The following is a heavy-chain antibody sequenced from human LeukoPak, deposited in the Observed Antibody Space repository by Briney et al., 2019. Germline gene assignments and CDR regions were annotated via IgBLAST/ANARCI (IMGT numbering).Heavy chain of an antibody. CDR1: GFMFSYDW. CDR2: INKDGSSV. CDR3: VSNPIGGTNN. V-gene: IGHV3-74*01. Sequence: GGSFRHSCAASGFMFSYDWMHWARHTSGKGLMWVSRINKDGSSVSYEDSVKGRFSISRDNAKNTLYLQMNSLRDEDTGVYYCVSNPIGGTNNWGQGTLVTVSS. D-gene: IGHD1-7*01. J-gene: IGHJ1*01.